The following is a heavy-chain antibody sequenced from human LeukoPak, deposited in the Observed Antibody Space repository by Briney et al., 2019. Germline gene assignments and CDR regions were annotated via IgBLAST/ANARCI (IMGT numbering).Heavy chain of an antibody. CDR1: EITFRSYW. CDR2: IKQDGSEA. Sequence: PGGSLRLSCVGSEITFRSYWMSWVRQAPGKGLEWLANIKQDGSEAYYAYSVQGRFTISRDNAKNSLFLQMSSLRAEDTAVYYCATQAFSNFDYWGQGTLVIVSS. V-gene: IGHV3-7*01. D-gene: IGHD4-11*01. J-gene: IGHJ4*02. CDR3: ATQAFSNFDY.